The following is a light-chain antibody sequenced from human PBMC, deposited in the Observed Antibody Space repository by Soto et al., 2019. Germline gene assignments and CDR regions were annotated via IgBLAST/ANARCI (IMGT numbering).Light chain of an antibody. CDR1: QSVSSSF. Sequence: EIVLTQSPGTLSLSPGERATLSCRVSQSVSSSFLAWYQQKPGQAPRLLIYGASSRATGIPDRFSGSGSGTDFTLTISRLEPEDFAVYYCQQYSSSHTFGQGTKLEIK. CDR3: QQYSSSHT. CDR2: GAS. J-gene: IGKJ2*01. V-gene: IGKV3-20*01.